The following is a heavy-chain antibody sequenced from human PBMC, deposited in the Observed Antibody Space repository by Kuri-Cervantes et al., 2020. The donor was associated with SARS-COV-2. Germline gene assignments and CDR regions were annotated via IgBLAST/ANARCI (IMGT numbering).Heavy chain of an antibody. CDR3: AKWGLGYCSGVSCYSQNANDY. V-gene: IGHV3-7*01. D-gene: IGHD2-15*01. CDR2: IKQDGSEK. Sequence: LSLTCAASGFTFSSYWMSWVRQAPGKGLEWVANIKQDGSEKYYADSVKGRFTISRDNSKNTLYLQMNSLRHEDTAVYYCAKWGLGYCSGVSCYSQNANDYWGQGTLVTVSS. CDR1: GFTFSSYW. J-gene: IGHJ4*02.